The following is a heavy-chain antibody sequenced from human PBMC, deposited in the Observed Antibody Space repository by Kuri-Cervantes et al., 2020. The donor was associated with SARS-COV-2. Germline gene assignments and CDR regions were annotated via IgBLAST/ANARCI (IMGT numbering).Heavy chain of an antibody. V-gene: IGHV1-46*01. J-gene: IGHJ3*02. CDR1: GYTFTSYA. D-gene: IGHD1-26*01. Sequence: ASVKVSCKASGYTFTSYAMNWVRQAPGQGLEWVGIINPSGGSTSYAQKFQGRVTMTRDTSTSTVYMELNSLRAEDTAVYYCAKDLEGYLVGANDAFDIWGQGTMVTVSS. CDR2: INPSGGST. CDR3: AKDLEGYLVGANDAFDI.